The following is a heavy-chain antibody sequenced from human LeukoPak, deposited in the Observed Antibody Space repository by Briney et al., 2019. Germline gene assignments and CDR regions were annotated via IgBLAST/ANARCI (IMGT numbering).Heavy chain of an antibody. CDR3: ARSLSSSWYGAFDI. Sequence: GGSRRLSCAASGFTFSTYSMNWVRQAPGKGLEWVSSIGSSSNYIYYAGSLKGRSTISRDNAKNSLYLQMSSLRAEDTAVYFCARSLSSSWYGAFDIWGQGTMVTVSS. CDR1: GFTFSTYS. V-gene: IGHV3-21*01. CDR2: IGSSSNYI. D-gene: IGHD6-13*01. J-gene: IGHJ3*02.